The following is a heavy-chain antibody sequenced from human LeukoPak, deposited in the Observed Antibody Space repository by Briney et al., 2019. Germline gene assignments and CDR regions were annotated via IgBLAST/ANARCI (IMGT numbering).Heavy chain of an antibody. V-gene: IGHV1-69*06. CDR2: IIPIFGTA. J-gene: IGHJ5*01. D-gene: IGHD1-26*01. Sequence: SVKVSCKASGGTFSSYAISWVRQAPGQGLEWMGGIIPIFGTANYAQKFQGRVTITADKSTSTAYMELSSLRSDDTAIYYCARATGTYWWFDSWGQGTLVTVSS. CDR3: ARATGTYWWFDS. CDR1: GGTFSSYA.